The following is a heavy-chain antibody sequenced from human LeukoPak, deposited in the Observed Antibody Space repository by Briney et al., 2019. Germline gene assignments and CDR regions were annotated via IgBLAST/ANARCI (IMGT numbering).Heavy chain of an antibody. D-gene: IGHD3-22*01. J-gene: IGHJ3*02. CDR1: GYRFTNYW. Sequence: GESLKVSCKGSGYRFTNYWIGWVRQMPGKGLEWMEIIYPGDSETRYSPSFQGQVTISADKSIITAYLQWSSLKASDTAMYYCALGGRYYDSSGYPDAFDIWGQGTMVTVSS. CDR2: IYPGDSET. CDR3: ALGGRYYDSSGYPDAFDI. V-gene: IGHV5-51*01.